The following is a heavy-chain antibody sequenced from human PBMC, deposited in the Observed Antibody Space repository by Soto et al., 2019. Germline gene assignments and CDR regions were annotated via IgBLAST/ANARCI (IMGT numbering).Heavy chain of an antibody. V-gene: IGHV3-48*01. CDR3: ARDLVVRGVVLRGYGVDV. D-gene: IGHD3-10*01. Sequence: GGSLRLSCAASGFPFSPYAMNWVRQAPGKGLEWLSYISSGGNTMYYADSVRGRFIISRDKTKNSLYLQMNSLRAEDTAVYYCARDLVVRGVVLRGYGVDVWGQGTRVSVSS. CDR2: ISSGGNTM. J-gene: IGHJ6*02. CDR1: GFPFSPYA.